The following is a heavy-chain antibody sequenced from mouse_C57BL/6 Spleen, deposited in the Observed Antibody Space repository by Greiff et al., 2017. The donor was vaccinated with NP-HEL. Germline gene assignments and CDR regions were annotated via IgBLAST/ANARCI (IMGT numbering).Heavy chain of an antibody. V-gene: IGHV1-52*01. J-gene: IGHJ2*01. CDR1: GYTFTSYW. CDR3: ARSAYGSSLDT. Sequence: QVQLQQPGAELVRPGSSVKLSCKASGYTFTSYWMHWVKQRPIQGLEWIGNIDPSDSETHYNQKFKDKATLTVDKSSSTAYMQLSSLTSEDSAVYYCARSAYGSSLDTWGQGTTLTDAS. D-gene: IGHD1-1*01. CDR2: IDPSDSET.